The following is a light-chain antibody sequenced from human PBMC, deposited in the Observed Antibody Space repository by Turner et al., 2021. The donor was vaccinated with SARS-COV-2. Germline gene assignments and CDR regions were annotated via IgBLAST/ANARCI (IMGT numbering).Light chain of an antibody. J-gene: IGLJ3*02. Sequence: QSALTRPASVSGSPGQSITISCTGTSSDVGSYNLVSWYQQHPGKAPKLMIYEVSKRPSGVSNRFSGSKSGNTASLTISGLQAEDEADYYCCSYAGSSTGVFGGGTKLTVL. CDR1: SSDVGSYNL. CDR2: EVS. V-gene: IGLV2-23*02. CDR3: CSYAGSSTGV.